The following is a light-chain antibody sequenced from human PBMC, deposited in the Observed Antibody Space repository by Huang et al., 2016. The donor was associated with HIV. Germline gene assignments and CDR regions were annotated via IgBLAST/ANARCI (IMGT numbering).Light chain of an antibody. CDR3: QQRSNWPLT. CDR1: QSVSSY. J-gene: IGKJ3*01. Sequence: EIVLTQSPDTLSLSPGERATLSCRASQSVSSYLAWYQQKPGQAPRLLIYDASNRATGSPARFSGSGSGTDFTLTISILEPEDFAVYYCQQRSNWPLTFGPGTKVDIK. V-gene: IGKV3-11*01. CDR2: DAS.